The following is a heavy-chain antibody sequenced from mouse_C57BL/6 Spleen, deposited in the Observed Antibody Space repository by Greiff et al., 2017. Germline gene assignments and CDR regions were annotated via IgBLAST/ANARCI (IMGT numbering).Heavy chain of an antibody. CDR1: GYTFTSYW. CDR2: IHPSDSDT. V-gene: IGHV1-74*01. D-gene: IGHD2-5*01. Sequence: QVQLKQPGAELVKPGASVKVSCKASGYTFTSYWMHWVKQRPGQGLEWIGRIHPSDSDTNYNQKFKGKATLTVDKSSSTAYMQLSSLTSEDSAVYYCAISAPPYYSNSDWGQGTTLTVSS. J-gene: IGHJ2*01. CDR3: AISAPPYYSNSD.